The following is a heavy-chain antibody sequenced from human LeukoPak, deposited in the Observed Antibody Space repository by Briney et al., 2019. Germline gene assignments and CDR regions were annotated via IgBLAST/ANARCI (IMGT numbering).Heavy chain of an antibody. V-gene: IGHV1-2*02. D-gene: IGHD5-18*01. J-gene: IGHJ3*02. CDR3: ARAKHISGYSYGYAEDAFDI. Sequence: ASVKVSCKASGYTFTGYYMHWVRQASGQGLEWMGWINPNSGGTNYAQKFQGRVTMTRDTSISTAYMELSRLRSDDTAVYYCARAKHISGYSYGYAEDAFDIWGQGAMVTVSS. CDR1: GYTFTGYY. CDR2: INPNSGGT.